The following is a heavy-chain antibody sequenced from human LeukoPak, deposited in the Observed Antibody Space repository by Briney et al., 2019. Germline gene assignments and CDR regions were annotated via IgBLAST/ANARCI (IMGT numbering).Heavy chain of an antibody. CDR2: NSGSGDST. CDR3: ARGGVLRHFDWLYYFDY. J-gene: IGHJ4*02. Sequence: PGGSLRLSCAASGFTFSSYGMSWVRQAPGKGLEWVSVNSGSGDSTSYGDSVKGRFTICRNNAKNSLYLPMNSMRAEDTAVYYCARGGVLRHFDWLYYFDYWGQGTLVTVSS. CDR1: GFTFSSYG. D-gene: IGHD3-9*01. V-gene: IGHV3-23*01.